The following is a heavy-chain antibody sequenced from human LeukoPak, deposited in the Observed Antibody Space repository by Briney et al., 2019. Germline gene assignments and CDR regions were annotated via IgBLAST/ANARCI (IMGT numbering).Heavy chain of an antibody. D-gene: IGHD6-13*01. CDR1: GGSISSSSYY. CDR2: IYTSGST. Sequence: SETLSLTCTVSGGSISSSSYYWSWIRQPAGKGLEWIGRIYTSGSTNYNPSLKSRVTISVDTSKNQFSLKLSSVTAADTAVYYCARAVAAVFDYWGQGTLVTVSS. V-gene: IGHV4-61*02. CDR3: ARAVAAVFDY. J-gene: IGHJ4*02.